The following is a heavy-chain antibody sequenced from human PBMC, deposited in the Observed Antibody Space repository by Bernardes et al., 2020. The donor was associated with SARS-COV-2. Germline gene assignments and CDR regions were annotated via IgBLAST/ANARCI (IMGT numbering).Heavy chain of an antibody. CDR2: ISRSNNYI. V-gene: IGHV3-21*01. J-gene: IGHJ3*02. D-gene: IGHD6-13*01. Sequence: GGSLRLSCVASRFTFSRYSMNWVRQVPGKGLEWVACISRSNNYINYAESVKGRFVVSRDNTKNSMFLQMNSLTVKDTAVYFCARGRDSSSWDGFDIWGQGTVVTVSS. CDR1: RFTFSRYS. CDR3: ARGRDSSSWDGFDI.